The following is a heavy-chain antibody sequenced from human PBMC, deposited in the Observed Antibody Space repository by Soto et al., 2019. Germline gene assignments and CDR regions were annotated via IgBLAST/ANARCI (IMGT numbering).Heavy chain of an antibody. V-gene: IGHV4-39*01. D-gene: IGHD6-13*01. CDR1: GGSISSSSYY. Sequence: SETLSLTCTVSGGSISSSSYYWGWIRQPPGKGLEWIGSIYYSGSTYYNPSLKSRVTISVDTSKNQFSLKLSSVTAADTAVYYCARTYSSSWRVYYFDYWGQGTLVTVSS. J-gene: IGHJ4*02. CDR2: IYYSGST. CDR3: ARTYSSSWRVYYFDY.